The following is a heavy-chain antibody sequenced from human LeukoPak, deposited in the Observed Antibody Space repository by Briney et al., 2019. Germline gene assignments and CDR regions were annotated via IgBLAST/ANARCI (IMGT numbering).Heavy chain of an antibody. V-gene: IGHV3-15*07. Sequence: GGSLRLSCATSGFTFSNAWMNWVRQAPGKGLEWVGRIRSNSDGGTIDYAAPVTGRFTLSRDDSKTTLYLQMNSLQTEDTAVYYCATDFYDSTWGQGTLVTVSS. CDR3: ATDFYDST. D-gene: IGHD3-22*01. CDR2: IRSNSDGGTI. CDR1: GFTFSNAW. J-gene: IGHJ5*02.